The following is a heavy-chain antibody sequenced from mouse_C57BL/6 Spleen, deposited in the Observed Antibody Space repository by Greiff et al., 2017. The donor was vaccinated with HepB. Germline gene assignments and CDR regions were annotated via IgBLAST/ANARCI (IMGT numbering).Heavy chain of an antibody. D-gene: IGHD2-2*01. CDR3: ARSMVTLDY. CDR2: ISDGGSYT. Sequence: EVQVVESGGGLVKPGGSLKLSCAASGFTFSSYAMSWVRQTPEKRLEWVATISDGGSYTYYPDNVKGRFTISRDNAKNNLYLQMSHLKSEDTAMYYCARSMVTLDYWGQGTTLTVSS. J-gene: IGHJ2*01. CDR1: GFTFSSYA. V-gene: IGHV5-4*01.